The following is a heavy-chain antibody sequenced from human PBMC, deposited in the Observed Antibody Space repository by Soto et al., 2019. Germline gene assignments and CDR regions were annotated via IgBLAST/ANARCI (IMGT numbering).Heavy chain of an antibody. J-gene: IGHJ6*02. CDR1: GGTFSSYA. Sequence: ASVKVSCKASGGTFSSYAISWVRQAPGQGLEWMGGIIPIFGTANYAQKFQGRVTITADKSTSTAYMELSSLRSEDTAVYYCASPVGKQQLVLVGLYYYYGMDVWGQGTTVTVS. CDR2: IIPIFGTA. V-gene: IGHV1-69*06. D-gene: IGHD6-13*01. CDR3: ASPVGKQQLVLVGLYYYYGMDV.